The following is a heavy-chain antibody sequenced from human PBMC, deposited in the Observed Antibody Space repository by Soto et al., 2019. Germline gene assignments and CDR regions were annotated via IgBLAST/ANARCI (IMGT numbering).Heavy chain of an antibody. CDR2: ISAYNGNT. D-gene: IGHD3-3*01. V-gene: IGHV1-18*01. CDR3: ARGAYYDFWSGYSAYYYYGMDV. J-gene: IGHJ6*02. CDR1: GYTFTSYG. Sequence: ASVKVSCKASGYTFTSYGISWVRQAPGQGLEWMGWISAYNGNTNYAQKLQGRVTMTTDTSTSTAYMELRSLRSDDTAVYYCARGAYYDFWSGYSAYYYYGMDVWGQGTTVTVSS.